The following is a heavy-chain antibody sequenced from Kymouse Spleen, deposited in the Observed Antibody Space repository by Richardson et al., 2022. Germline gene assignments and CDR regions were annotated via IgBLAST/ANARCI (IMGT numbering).Heavy chain of an antibody. V-gene: IGHV3-30*18. D-gene: IGHD1-7*01. CDR2: ISYDGSNK. Sequence: QVQLVESGGGVVQPGRSLRLSCAASGFTFSSYGMHWVRQAPGKGLEWVAVISYDGSNKYYADSVKGRFTISRDNSKNTLYLQMNSLRAEDTAVYYCAKDDLELPGMDVWGQGTTVTVSS. J-gene: IGHJ6*02. CDR3: AKDDLELPGMDV. CDR1: GFTFSSYG.